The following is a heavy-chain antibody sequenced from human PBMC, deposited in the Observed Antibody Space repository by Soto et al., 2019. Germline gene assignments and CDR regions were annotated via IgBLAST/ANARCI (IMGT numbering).Heavy chain of an antibody. CDR3: ARETRYYYDSSGFDY. CDR2: ISYDGSNK. CDR1: GFTFSSYA. Sequence: PGGSLRLSCAGSGFTFSSYAMHWVRQAPGKGLEWVAVISYDGSNKYYADSVKGRFTISRDNSKNTLYLQMNSLRAEDTAVYYCARETRYYYDSSGFDYWGQGTLVTVSS. V-gene: IGHV3-30-3*01. D-gene: IGHD3-22*01. J-gene: IGHJ4*02.